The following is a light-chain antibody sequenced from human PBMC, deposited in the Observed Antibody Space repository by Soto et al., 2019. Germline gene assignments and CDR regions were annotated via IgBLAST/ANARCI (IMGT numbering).Light chain of an antibody. J-gene: IGLJ1*01. V-gene: IGLV2-14*01. Sequence: QSVLTQPASVSGSPGQSITISCTGTSSDVGGYHSVSWYQQHPGTAPKLVIYGVFNRPSGISNRFSGSRSGNTASLTISGLQAADEAEYYCNSYTTSSTFVFGTGTKVTVL. CDR1: SSDVGGYHS. CDR3: NSYTTSSTFV. CDR2: GVF.